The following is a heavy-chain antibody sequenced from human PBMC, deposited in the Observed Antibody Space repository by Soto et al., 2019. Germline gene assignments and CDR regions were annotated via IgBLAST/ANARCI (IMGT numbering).Heavy chain of an antibody. J-gene: IGHJ6*02. V-gene: IGHV3-23*01. Sequence: EVQLLESGGGLVQSGGSLRLSCAASGFTFSSYAMSWVRQAPGKGLEWVSSISGSGDTTYYPDSVKGRFTISRDNSKNTLYLQMNSLRAEDTAVYYCAGYGMDVWGQATTVTVSS. CDR3: AGYGMDV. CDR1: GFTFSSYA. CDR2: ISGSGDTT.